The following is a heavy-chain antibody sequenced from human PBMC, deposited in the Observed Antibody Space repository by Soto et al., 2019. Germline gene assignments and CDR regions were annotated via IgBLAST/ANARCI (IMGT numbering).Heavy chain of an antibody. J-gene: IGHJ5*02. CDR2: TYYSGNT. V-gene: IGHV4-30-4*01. D-gene: IGHD3-22*01. CDR3: ARAGPYESIGYSLFDP. CDR1: GDSINSGDFY. Sequence: QVQLQESGPGLVKPSQTLSLTCAVSGDSINSGDFYWSWIRQPPGKGLEWIGYTYYSGNTFYNPSLISRVTISLDTSRNQFSLNLTSVTAADTAVYFCARAGPYESIGYSLFDPWGQGTLVTVSS.